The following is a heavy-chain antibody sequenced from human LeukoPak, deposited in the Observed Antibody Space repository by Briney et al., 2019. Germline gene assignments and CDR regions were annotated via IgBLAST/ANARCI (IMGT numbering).Heavy chain of an antibody. J-gene: IGHJ5*02. CDR2: ISGSGGST. D-gene: IGHD2-2*01. CDR1: GFTFSSYA. Sequence: GGSLRLSCAASGFTFSSYAMSWVRQAPGKGLEWVSTISGSGGSTYYADSVKGRFTISRDNSKNKLYLQMNNLRAEDTAVYYCAKGRAYQLLGDWFDPWGQGTLVTVSS. V-gene: IGHV3-23*01. CDR3: AKGRAYQLLGDWFDP.